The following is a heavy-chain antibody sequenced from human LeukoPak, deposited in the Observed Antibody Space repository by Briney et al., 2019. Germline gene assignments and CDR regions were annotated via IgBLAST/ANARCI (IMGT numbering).Heavy chain of an antibody. Sequence: PSETLSLTCTVSGGSISYYYWNWIRQPPGKGLEWIGYIYYSGSTNYNPSLKSRVTISVDTSKNQFSLKLSSVTAADTAVYYCARGPGLKPQAYGDRLVYWGQGTLVTVSS. V-gene: IGHV4-59*08. J-gene: IGHJ4*02. CDR1: GGSISYYY. CDR2: IYYSGST. D-gene: IGHD4-17*01. CDR3: ARGPGLKPQAYGDRLVY.